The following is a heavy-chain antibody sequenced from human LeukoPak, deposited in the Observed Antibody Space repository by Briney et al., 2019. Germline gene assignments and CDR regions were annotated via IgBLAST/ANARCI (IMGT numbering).Heavy chain of an antibody. CDR1: GGSISSYY. D-gene: IGHD2-2*01. Sequence: SETLSLTCTVSGGSISSYYWSWIRQPPGKGLEWIGYIYYSGSTYYNPSLKSRVTISVDTSKNQFSLKLSSVTAADTAVYYCARVLGSSTSLFRRREYYFDYWGQGTLVTVSS. CDR3: ARVLGSSTSLFRRREYYFDY. V-gene: IGHV4-59*12. J-gene: IGHJ4*02. CDR2: IYYSGST.